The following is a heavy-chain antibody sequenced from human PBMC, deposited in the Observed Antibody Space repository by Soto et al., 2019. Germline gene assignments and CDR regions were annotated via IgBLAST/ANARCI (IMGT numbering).Heavy chain of an antibody. CDR3: ARDLPHCSSTSCYIWRGFDY. V-gene: IGHV3-21*01. Sequence: LRLSCAASGFTFSSYSMNSVRQAPGKGLEWVSSISSSSSYIYYADSVKGRFTISRDNAKNSLYLQMNSLRAEDTAVYYCARDLPHCSSTSCYIWRGFDYWGQGTLVTVSS. CDR2: ISSSSSYI. D-gene: IGHD2-2*02. J-gene: IGHJ4*02. CDR1: GFTFSSYS.